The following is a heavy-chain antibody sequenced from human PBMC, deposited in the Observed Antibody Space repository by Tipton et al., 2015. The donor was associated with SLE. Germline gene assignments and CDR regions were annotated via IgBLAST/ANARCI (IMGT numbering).Heavy chain of an antibody. CDR2: VYPSGDT. J-gene: IGHJ6*02. Sequence: TLSLTCTVSGYFISTGFYWGWIRQPPGKGLEWIGHVYPSGDTDYNPSLRSRLTISVDRSKNQFFLKLTSVTAADTGVYFCARGGGVDIDQGSTYYLGLDVWGQGTTVTVSS. V-gene: IGHV4-38-2*02. CDR3: ARGGGVDIDQGSTYYLGLDV. D-gene: IGHD3-10*01. CDR1: GYFISTGFY.